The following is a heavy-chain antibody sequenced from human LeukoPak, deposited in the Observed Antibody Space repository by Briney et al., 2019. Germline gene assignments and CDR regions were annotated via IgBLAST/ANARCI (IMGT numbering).Heavy chain of an antibody. J-gene: IGHJ6*02. V-gene: IGHV3-74*01. CDR2: MNTDGSTT. CDR3: ARTTVPAARPLYYGMDV. Sequence: GGSLRLSCAASGFTFSSSWMHWVRQAPGKGLMWVSRMNTDGSTTIYADSVKGRFTISRDNAKKTLYLQMNSLRAEDTAVYYCARTTVPAARPLYYGMDVWGQGTTVTVSS. CDR1: GFTFSSSW. D-gene: IGHD2-2*01.